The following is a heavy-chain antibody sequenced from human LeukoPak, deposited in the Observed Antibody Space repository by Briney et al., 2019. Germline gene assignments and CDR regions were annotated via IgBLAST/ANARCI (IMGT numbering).Heavy chain of an antibody. CDR3: ARDTSNSGYYYYYMDV. Sequence: YSGSTNYNPSLKSRVTISVDTSKNQFSLKLSSVTAADTAVYYCARDTSNSGYYYYYMDVWGKGTTVXX. D-gene: IGHD4-23*01. J-gene: IGHJ6*03. CDR2: YSGST. V-gene: IGHV4-59*01.